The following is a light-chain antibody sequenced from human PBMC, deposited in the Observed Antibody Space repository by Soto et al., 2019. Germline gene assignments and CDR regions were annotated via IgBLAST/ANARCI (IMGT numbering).Light chain of an antibody. CDR1: QSVSASQ. CDR2: GIS. Sequence: PRERATLSCRTSQSVSASQLAWYQQKPGQAPRLLIYGISKRAAGIPDRFTGSGSGTDFTLTIDGLEPEDFAVYYCQQYTQSLWTFGQGTKVDTK. V-gene: IGKV3-20*01. CDR3: QQYTQSLWT. J-gene: IGKJ1*01.